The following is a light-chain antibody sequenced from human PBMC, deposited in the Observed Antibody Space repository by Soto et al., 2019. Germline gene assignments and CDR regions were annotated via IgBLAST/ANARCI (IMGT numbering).Light chain of an antibody. CDR3: QQRSNWPPLT. J-gene: IGKJ4*01. Sequence: EIVLTQSPATLSLSPGERATLSCRASQSVSSYLAWYQQKPGQAPRLLIYDASNRATGIPARFSGSGSGTDFTLTISSLEPEDFEAYYCQQRSNWPPLTFGGGTKVDIK. CDR1: QSVSSY. CDR2: DAS. V-gene: IGKV3-11*01.